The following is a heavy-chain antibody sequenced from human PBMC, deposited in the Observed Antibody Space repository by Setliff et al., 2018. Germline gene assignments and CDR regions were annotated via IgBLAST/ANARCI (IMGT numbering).Heavy chain of an antibody. CDR1: GFTFSSYS. Sequence: GGSLRLSCAASGFTFSSYSMNWVRQAPGKGLEWVANINQDGSEKYCVDSLRGRVSISRDNPKNSLFLQMNSLRAEDTAVYYCARDGGEYWGQGTLVTVSS. CDR2: INQDGSEK. D-gene: IGHD3-16*01. V-gene: IGHV3-7*01. CDR3: ARDGGEY. J-gene: IGHJ4*02.